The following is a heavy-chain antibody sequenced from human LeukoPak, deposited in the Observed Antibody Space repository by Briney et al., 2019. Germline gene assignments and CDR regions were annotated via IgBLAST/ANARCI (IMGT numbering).Heavy chain of an antibody. D-gene: IGHD2-15*01. V-gene: IGHV3-7*01. CDR1: GFTFGNHW. J-gene: IGHJ4*02. CDR3: ARGGGYCSGDSCSGFDY. Sequence: GGSLRLSCAASGFTFGNHWMIWVRQAPGKGLEWVANIKQDRSEKYYVDSVKGRFTISRDNAKNSLYLQMNTLRAEDTAVYYCARGGGYCSGDSCSGFDYWGQGTLVTASS. CDR2: IKQDRSEK.